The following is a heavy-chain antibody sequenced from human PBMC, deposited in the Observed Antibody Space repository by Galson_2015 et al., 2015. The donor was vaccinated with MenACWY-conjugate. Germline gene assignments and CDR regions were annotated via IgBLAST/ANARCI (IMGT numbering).Heavy chain of an antibody. V-gene: IGHV3-48*03. D-gene: IGHD3-10*01. J-gene: IGHJ4*02. CDR1: GFTFSSYD. Sequence: SLRLSCAASGFTFSSYDMNWVRQAPGKGLEWVSYISSSGSTIHYADSVKGRFTISRDNAKNSLYLQMSSLGAEDTAVYYCARDRLGAYYYGSGRGPDYWGQGTLVTVSS. CDR3: ARDRLGAYYYGSGRGPDY. CDR2: ISSSGSTI.